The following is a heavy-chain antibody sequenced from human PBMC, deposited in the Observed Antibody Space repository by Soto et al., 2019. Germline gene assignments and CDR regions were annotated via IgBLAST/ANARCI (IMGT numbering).Heavy chain of an antibody. V-gene: IGHV2-5*02. Sequence: QITLKESGPTLVKPTQTLTLTCTFSGFSLSTSGAAVGWIRQPPGRALEWLALIYWDGDRRYNPSLQSRLTIDKDTSRNQVALTLTSVDPADTATYYCAHRATMTFFGLIIDNGVWFDPWGQGTLVIVSS. D-gene: IGHD3-3*01. CDR2: IYWDGDR. CDR1: GFSLSTSGAA. CDR3: AHRATMTFFGLIIDNGVWFDP. J-gene: IGHJ5*02.